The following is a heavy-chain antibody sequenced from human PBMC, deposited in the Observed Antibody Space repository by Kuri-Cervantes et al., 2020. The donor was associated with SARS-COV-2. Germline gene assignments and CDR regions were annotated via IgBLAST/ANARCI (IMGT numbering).Heavy chain of an antibody. D-gene: IGHD2-8*02. J-gene: IGHJ3*02. CDR2: IKQDGSEK. CDR1: GFTFSSYW. Sequence: GGSLRLSCAASGFTFSSYWMSWVRQAPGKGLEWVANIKQDGSEKYYVDSVKGRFTISRDNAKNTLYLQMNSLRAEDTAVYYCANPGRNDAFDIWGQGTMVTVSS. V-gene: IGHV3-7*05. CDR3: ANPGRNDAFDI.